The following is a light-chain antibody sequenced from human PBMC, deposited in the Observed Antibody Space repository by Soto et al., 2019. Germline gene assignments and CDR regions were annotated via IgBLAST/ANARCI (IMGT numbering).Light chain of an antibody. J-gene: IGLJ1*01. CDR2: DVT. Sequence: QSALTQPASVSGSPGQSITLSCPGTSSDVGRYDYVSWYQQHPGKAPKLMIYDVTSRPSGVSNRFSGSKSGNTASLTISGLQAEDEAEYYCSSYTTSSTQVFGTGTKVTVL. CDR3: SSYTTSSTQV. CDR1: SSDVGRYDY. V-gene: IGLV2-14*01.